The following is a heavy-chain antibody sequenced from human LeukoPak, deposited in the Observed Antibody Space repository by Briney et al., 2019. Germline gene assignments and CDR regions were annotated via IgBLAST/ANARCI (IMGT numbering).Heavy chain of an antibody. CDR3: ARGRGTILYYYYFTDV. CDR1: GGSFSGYY. J-gene: IGHJ6*03. D-gene: IGHD2-8*01. CDR2: INHSGST. V-gene: IGHV4-34*01. Sequence: SETLSLTCAVYGGSFSGYYWSWIRQPPGKGLEWIGEINHSGSTNYNPSLKSRVTISVDTSKNQFSLKLSSVTAADTAVYYCARGRGTILYYYYFTDVWSKGTTVTVSS.